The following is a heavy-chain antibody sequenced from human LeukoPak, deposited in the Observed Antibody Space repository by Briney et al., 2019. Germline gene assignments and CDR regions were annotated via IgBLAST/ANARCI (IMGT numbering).Heavy chain of an antibody. CDR1: GGSISSGGYS. D-gene: IGHD3-22*01. CDR2: IYHSGST. V-gene: IGHV4-30-2*01. Sequence: ASETLSLTCAVSGGSISSGGYSWSWIWQPPGKGLEWIGYIYHSGSTYYNPSLKSRVTLSVDRSKDQFSLKLSSVTAADTAVYYCARAYRDSSGYYTFDYWGQGTLVTVSS. J-gene: IGHJ4*02. CDR3: ARAYRDSSGYYTFDY.